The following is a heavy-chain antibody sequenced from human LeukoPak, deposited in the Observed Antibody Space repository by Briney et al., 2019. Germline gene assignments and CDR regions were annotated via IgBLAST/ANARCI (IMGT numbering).Heavy chain of an antibody. Sequence: GGSLRLSCAASGFTFSNAWMSWVRQAPGKGLEWVGRIKSKTDGGTTDYVAPVKGRFTISRDDSKNTLYLQMNSLKTEDTAVYYCSTKTVVRGVITYYYYYMGVGGKGTTVTVSS. V-gene: IGHV3-15*01. D-gene: IGHD3-10*01. J-gene: IGHJ6*03. CDR2: IKSKTDGGTT. CDR3: STKTVVRGVITYYYYYMGV. CDR1: GFTFSNAW.